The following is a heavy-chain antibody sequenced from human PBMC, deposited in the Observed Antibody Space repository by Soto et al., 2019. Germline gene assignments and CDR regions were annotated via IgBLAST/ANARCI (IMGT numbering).Heavy chain of an antibody. Sequence: SETLSLTCAVSGGSISSGGYSWSWSRKPPWKGLKFIAYIYQGGTTYYIPSLMSRVTRSVDRSKNQFSLNLSSVTAADAAVYYCTRGSFGSGMDVWGQGTTVTVS. CDR1: GGSISSGGYS. V-gene: IGHV4-30-2*01. J-gene: IGHJ6*02. CDR2: IYQGGTT. CDR3: TRGSFGSGMDV. D-gene: IGHD3-10*01.